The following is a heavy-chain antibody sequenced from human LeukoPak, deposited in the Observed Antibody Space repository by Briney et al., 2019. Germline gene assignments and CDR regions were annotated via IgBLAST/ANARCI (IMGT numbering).Heavy chain of an antibody. J-gene: IGHJ4*02. CDR1: GGSFSGYY. CDR3: ARDMDIVVVPAAAAYFDY. Sequence: SETLSLTCAAYGGSFSGYYWSWIRQPPGKGLEWIGEINHSGSTNYNPSLKSRVTISVDTSKNQFSLKLSSVTAADTAVYYCARDMDIVVVPAAAAYFDYWGQGTLVTVSS. D-gene: IGHD2-2*03. CDR2: INHSGST. V-gene: IGHV4-34*01.